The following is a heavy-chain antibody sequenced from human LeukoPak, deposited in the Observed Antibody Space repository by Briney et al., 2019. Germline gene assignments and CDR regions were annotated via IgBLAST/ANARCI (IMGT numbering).Heavy chain of an antibody. CDR3: ARAMTTVTALDY. CDR2: INPSGGST. V-gene: IGHV1-46*01. Sequence: ASVKVSCKASRYTFTSYYMHWVRQAPGQGLEWMGIINPSGGSTTYAQKLQGRVTMTRDTSTSTVYMELSSLRSDGTAVYYCARAMTTVTALDYWGQGTLVTVSS. J-gene: IGHJ4*02. CDR1: RYTFTSYY. D-gene: IGHD4-17*01.